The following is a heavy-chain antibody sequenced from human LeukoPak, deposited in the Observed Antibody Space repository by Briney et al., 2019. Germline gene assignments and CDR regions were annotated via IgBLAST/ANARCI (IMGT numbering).Heavy chain of an antibody. V-gene: IGHV1-69*04. D-gene: IGHD3-3*01. Sequence: SVKVSCKASGGTFSSYAISWVRQAPGQGLEWMGRIIPILGIANYAQKFQGRVTITADKSTSTAYMGLSSLRSEDTAVYYCARNDFWSGYQDYWGQGTLVTVSS. CDR3: ARNDFWSGYQDY. CDR2: IIPILGIA. CDR1: GGTFSSYA. J-gene: IGHJ4*02.